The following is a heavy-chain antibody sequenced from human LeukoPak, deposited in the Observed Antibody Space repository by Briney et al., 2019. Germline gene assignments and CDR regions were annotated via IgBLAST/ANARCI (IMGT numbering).Heavy chain of an antibody. D-gene: IGHD3-9*01. CDR1: DGSISSSSYY. CDR2: NYHSGST. V-gene: IGHV4-39*01. CDR3: ASRYFDWLLKDY. Sequence: PSETLSPTCTVSDGSISSSSYYWGWIRQPPGKRLERIGSNYHSGSTYYNPSLKSPVTISVDTSKNQFALKLSSVTAADTAVYYCASRYFDWLLKDYWGQGTLVTVSS. J-gene: IGHJ4*02.